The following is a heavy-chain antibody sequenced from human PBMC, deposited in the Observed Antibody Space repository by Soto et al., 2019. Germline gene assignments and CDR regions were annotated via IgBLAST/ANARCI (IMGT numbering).Heavy chain of an antibody. CDR1: GYTFTSDW. V-gene: IGHV5-51*01. CDR2: ISPSDSDT. D-gene: IGHD6-25*01. J-gene: IGHJ4*02. CDR3: ARQGGSAGLGLDY. Sequence: GESLKISCKGSGYTFTSDWIAWVRQMPGKGLEWMGIISPSDSDTRYSPSFQGQVTMSADKSISTAYLEWSRLKASDTAKYYCARQGGSAGLGLDYWGQGTLVTVS.